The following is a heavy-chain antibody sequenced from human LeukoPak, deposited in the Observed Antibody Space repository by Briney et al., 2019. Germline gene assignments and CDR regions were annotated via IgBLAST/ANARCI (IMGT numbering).Heavy chain of an antibody. CDR3: ARVKPSGYSYGYGALNAFDI. J-gene: IGHJ3*02. Sequence: MASETLSLTCAVYGGSFSGYYWSWIRQPPGKGLEWIGEINLSGSTNYNPSLKSRVTISVDTSKNQFSLKLSSVTAADTAVYYCARVKPSGYSYGYGALNAFDIWGQGTMVTVSS. D-gene: IGHD5-18*01. V-gene: IGHV4-34*01. CDR2: INLSGST. CDR1: GGSFSGYY.